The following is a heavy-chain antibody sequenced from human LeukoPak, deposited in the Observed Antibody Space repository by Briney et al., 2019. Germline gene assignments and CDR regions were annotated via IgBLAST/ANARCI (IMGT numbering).Heavy chain of an antibody. V-gene: IGHV3-23*01. CDR2: ISGSGGSI. D-gene: IGHD2-15*01. J-gene: IGHJ3*02. CDR1: GFTFSSYA. CDR3: AKDRIVVVVHDAFDI. Sequence: GGSLRLSCAASGFTFSSYAMSWVRQAPGKGLEWVSAISGSGGSIYYADSVKGRFTISRDNSKNTLYLQMNSLRAEDTAVYYCAKDRIVVVVHDAFDIWGQGTMVTVSS.